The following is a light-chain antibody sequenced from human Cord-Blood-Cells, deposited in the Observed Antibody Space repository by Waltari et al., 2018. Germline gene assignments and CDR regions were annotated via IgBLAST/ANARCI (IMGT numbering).Light chain of an antibody. Sequence: EIVMTQSPATLSVSPGERDTLSCRASQSVSSNLAWYQQKPGQAPRLLIYGASTRATGIPARFSGSWSGTEFTLTISSLQSEDFAVYYCQQYNNWPRTCGQGTKVEIK. CDR2: GAS. V-gene: IGKV3-15*01. CDR3: QQYNNWPRT. CDR1: QSVSSN. J-gene: IGKJ1*01.